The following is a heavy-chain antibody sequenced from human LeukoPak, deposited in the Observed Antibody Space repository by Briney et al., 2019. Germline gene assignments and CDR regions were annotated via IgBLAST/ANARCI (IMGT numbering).Heavy chain of an antibody. CDR3: VRAMAPLDTFNYQYAMDV. D-gene: IGHD5-24*01. V-gene: IGHV1-8*01. J-gene: IGHJ6*02. CDR1: GYTFNNYD. Sequence: GASVKVSCKASGYTFNNYDINWVRQAPGQGLEWMGWMNPNSGNTGYAQKFQSRFTLTRETFISTAYMELSSLRSDDTAVYYCVRAMAPLDTFNYQYAMDVWGQGTMLTVSS. CDR2: MNPNSGNT.